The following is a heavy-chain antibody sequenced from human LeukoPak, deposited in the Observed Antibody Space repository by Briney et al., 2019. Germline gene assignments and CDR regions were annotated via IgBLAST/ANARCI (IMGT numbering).Heavy chain of an antibody. CDR2: ISSSSSYI. Sequence: GGSLRLSCAASGFTFSSYSMNWVRQAPGKGLEWVSSISSSSSYIYYADSVKGRFTISRDNAKNSLYLQMNSLRAEDTAVYYCAKDEEGTQWLVNYYFDYWGQGTLVTVSS. J-gene: IGHJ4*02. CDR3: AKDEEGTQWLVNYYFDY. CDR1: GFTFSSYS. V-gene: IGHV3-21*01. D-gene: IGHD6-19*01.